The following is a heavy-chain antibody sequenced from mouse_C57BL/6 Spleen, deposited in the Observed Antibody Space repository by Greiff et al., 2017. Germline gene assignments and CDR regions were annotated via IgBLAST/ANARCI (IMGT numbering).Heavy chain of an antibody. CDR1: GYSFTDYN. V-gene: IGHV1-39*01. CDR3: ARGGITTVVAPGDFDV. J-gene: IGHJ1*03. D-gene: IGHD1-1*01. CDR2: INPNYGTT. Sequence: LVESGPELVKPGASVKISCKASGYSFTDYNMNWVKQSNGKSLEWIGVINPNYGTTSYNQKFKGKVTLTVDQSSSTAYMQLNSLTSEDAAVYYCARGGITTVVAPGDFDVWGTGTTVTVSS.